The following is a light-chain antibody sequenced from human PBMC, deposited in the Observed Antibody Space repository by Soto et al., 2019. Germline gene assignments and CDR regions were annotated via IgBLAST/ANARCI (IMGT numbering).Light chain of an antibody. J-gene: IGKJ4*01. V-gene: IGKV2D-29*01. CDR3: MQAIELRP. CDR1: QGLLRRDGKTD. Sequence: EIVMTQTPVFLSVTPGQPASISCRSSQGLLRRDGKTDLYWYLQKPGQPPHLLIYEGSNRFSGVPDRFSGSGSGTDFTLKISRVEAEDVGIYYCMQAIELRPFGGGTKVEIK. CDR2: EGS.